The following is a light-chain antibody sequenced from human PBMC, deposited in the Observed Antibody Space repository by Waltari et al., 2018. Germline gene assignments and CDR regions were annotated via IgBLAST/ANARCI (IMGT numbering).Light chain of an antibody. CDR2: GAS. Sequence: VLTQSPGTLSLSPGERATLSCRAGQTLSRRCLAWYVHKPGQAPRLLIYGASIRATGIPDRFSGSGSGTDFSLTSLRVEPEDSAVYYCQQYGSSIMYTFGQGTKLGI. V-gene: IGKV3-20*01. CDR3: QQYGSSIMYT. J-gene: IGKJ2*01. CDR1: QTLSRRC.